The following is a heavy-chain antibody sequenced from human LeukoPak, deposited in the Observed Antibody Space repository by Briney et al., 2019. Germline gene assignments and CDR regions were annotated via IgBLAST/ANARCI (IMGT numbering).Heavy chain of an antibody. D-gene: IGHD6-13*01. J-gene: IGHJ4*02. CDR2: INHSGST. V-gene: IGHV4-34*01. CDR3: ARHSHSIAAAVG. CDR1: GGSFSGYY. Sequence: SETLSLTCAVYGGSFSGYYWSWIRQPPGKGLEWIGEINHSGSTNYNPSLKSRVTISVDTSKNQFSLKLSSVTAADTAVYYCARHSHSIAAAVGWGQGTLVTVSS.